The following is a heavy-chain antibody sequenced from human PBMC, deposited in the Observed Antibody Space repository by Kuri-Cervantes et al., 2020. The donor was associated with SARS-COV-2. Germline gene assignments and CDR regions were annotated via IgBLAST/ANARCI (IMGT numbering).Heavy chain of an antibody. CDR2: INHSGST. CDR1: GGSFSGYY. Sequence: GSLRLSCAVYGGSFSGYYWSWIRQPPGKGLEWIGEINHSGSTNYNPSLKSRVTISVDTSKNQFSLKLSSVTAADKAVYYCARGRIGYSSGWSYWYFDRWGRGTLVTVSS. CDR3: ARGRIGYSSGWSYWYFDR. V-gene: IGHV4-34*01. J-gene: IGHJ2*01. D-gene: IGHD6-19*01.